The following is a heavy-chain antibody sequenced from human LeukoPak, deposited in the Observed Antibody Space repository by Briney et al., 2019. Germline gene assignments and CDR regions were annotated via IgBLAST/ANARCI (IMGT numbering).Heavy chain of an antibody. CDR3: AKDFYSSSWLGYFDY. Sequence: GGSLRLSCAVSGFTFSDYAMSWVRQAPGKGLEWVSGISWNSGSIGYADSVKGRFTISRDNAKNSLYLQMNSLRAEDTALYYCAKDFYSSSWLGYFDYWGQGTLVTVSS. D-gene: IGHD6-13*01. V-gene: IGHV3-9*01. CDR2: ISWNSGSI. J-gene: IGHJ4*02. CDR1: GFTFSDYA.